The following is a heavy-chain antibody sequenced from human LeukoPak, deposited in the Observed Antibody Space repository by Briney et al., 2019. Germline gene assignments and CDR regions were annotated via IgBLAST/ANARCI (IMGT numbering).Heavy chain of an antibody. CDR3: AGGNPPLRVVTAMYPGYYYYMDV. CDR1: GGSISSYY. V-gene: IGHV4-59*01. J-gene: IGHJ6*03. CDR2: IYYSGST. D-gene: IGHD2-21*02. Sequence: LSETLSLTCTVSGGSISSYYWGWIRQPPGKGLEWIGYIYYSGSTNYNPSLKSRVTISVDTSKNQFSLKLSSVTAADTAVYYCAGGNPPLRVVTAMYPGYYYYMDVWGKGTTVTISS.